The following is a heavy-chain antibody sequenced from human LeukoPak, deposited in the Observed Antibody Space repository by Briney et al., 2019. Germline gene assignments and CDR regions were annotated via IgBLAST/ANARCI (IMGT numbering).Heavy chain of an antibody. CDR2: IYYSGST. CDR1: GGSISSSSYY. J-gene: IGHJ4*02. CDR3: ARSTGCNYY. V-gene: IGHV4-39*01. D-gene: IGHD1-1*01. Sequence: PSETLSLTCTVSGGSISSSSYYLNWIRQPPGKGLEWIGSIYYSGSTYYNPSLKSRVTISIDTSKNQFSLKLSFVTAADTAVYYCARSTGCNYYWGQGTLVTVSS.